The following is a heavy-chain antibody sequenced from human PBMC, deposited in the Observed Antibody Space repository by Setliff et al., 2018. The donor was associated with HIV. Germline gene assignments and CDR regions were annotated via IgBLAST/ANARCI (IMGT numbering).Heavy chain of an antibody. Sequence: ASVKVSCKASGYTFTSYDINWVRQAPGQGLEWMGWMNPNSGNTGYARKFQGRITMTRNTSITTAYMELSSLGPEDTAVYYCARVIGYFSGWYLKYWGQGTPVTVS. CDR2: MNPNSGNT. CDR1: GYTFTSYD. D-gene: IGHD6-19*01. CDR3: ARVIGYFSGWYLKY. V-gene: IGHV1-8*02. J-gene: IGHJ4*02.